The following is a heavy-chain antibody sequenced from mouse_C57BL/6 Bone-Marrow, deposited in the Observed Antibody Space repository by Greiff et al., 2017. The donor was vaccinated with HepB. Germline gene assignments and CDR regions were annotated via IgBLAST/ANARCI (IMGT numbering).Heavy chain of an antibody. Sequence: QVQLQQSGAELARPGASVKLSCKASGYTFTSYGISWVKQRTGQGLEWIGEIYPRSGNTYYNEKFKGKATLTADKSSSTAYMELRSLTSEDSAVYFWARGEDYDGGGYWYFDVWGTGTTVTVSS. CDR1: GYTFTSYG. J-gene: IGHJ1*03. V-gene: IGHV1-81*01. CDR2: IYPRSGNT. CDR3: ARGEDYDGGGYWYFDV. D-gene: IGHD2-4*01.